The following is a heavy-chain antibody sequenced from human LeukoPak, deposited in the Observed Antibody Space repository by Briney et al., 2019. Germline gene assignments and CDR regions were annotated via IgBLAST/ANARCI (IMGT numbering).Heavy chain of an antibody. J-gene: IGHJ3*02. CDR1: GDSTTAYY. CDR3: ASGKYYYDDSASINRASRTAPDT. CDR2: AYKSGQI. D-gene: IGHD3-22*01. Sequence: SETLSLTCSVSGDSTTAYYWSWIRQSPGKGLEWLAYAYKSGQIDYNSSLRSRLFVSVDRSKTQFSLRLRSVTAADTAVYYCASGKYYYDDSASINRASRTAPDTWAQGTMVTVSS. V-gene: IGHV4-59*01.